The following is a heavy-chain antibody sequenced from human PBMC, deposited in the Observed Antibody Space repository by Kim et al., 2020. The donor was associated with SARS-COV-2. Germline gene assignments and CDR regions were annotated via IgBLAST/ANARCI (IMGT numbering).Heavy chain of an antibody. CDR2: IYYSGST. CDR1: GGSISSGGYY. Sequence: SETLSLTCTVSGGSISSGGYYWSWIRQHPGKGLEWIGYIYYSGSTYYNPSLKSRVTISVDTSKNQFSLKLSSVTAADTAVYYCARAGWQQLVTGWFDPWGQGTLVTVSS. CDR3: ARAGWQQLVTGWFDP. J-gene: IGHJ5*02. D-gene: IGHD6-13*01. V-gene: IGHV4-31*03.